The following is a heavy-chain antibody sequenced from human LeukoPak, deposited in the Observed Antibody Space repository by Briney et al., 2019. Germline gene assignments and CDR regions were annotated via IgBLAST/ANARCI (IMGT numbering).Heavy chain of an antibody. CDR3: ASESGSYSSFDY. D-gene: IGHD1-26*01. CDR1: GGSISSYY. CDR2: IYYSGST. Sequence: SETLPLTCTVSGGSISSYYWSWIRQPPGKGLEWIGYIYYSGSTNYNPSLKSRVTISVDTSKNQFSLKLSSVTAADTAVYYCASESGSYSSFDYWGQGTLVTVSS. V-gene: IGHV4-59*01. J-gene: IGHJ4*02.